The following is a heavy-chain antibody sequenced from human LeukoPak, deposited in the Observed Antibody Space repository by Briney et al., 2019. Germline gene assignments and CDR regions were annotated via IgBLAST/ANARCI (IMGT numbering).Heavy chain of an antibody. CDR1: GFTFSSYE. D-gene: IGHD5-12*01. CDR2: ISSSGSTI. Sequence: GGSLRLSCAASGFTFSSYEMNWVRQAPGKGLERVSYISSSGSTIYYADSVKGRFTISRDNAKNSLYLQMNSLRAEDTAVYYCARDFGSGYDSWYYYYGMDVWGKGTTVTVSS. J-gene: IGHJ6*04. CDR3: ARDFGSGYDSWYYYYGMDV. V-gene: IGHV3-48*03.